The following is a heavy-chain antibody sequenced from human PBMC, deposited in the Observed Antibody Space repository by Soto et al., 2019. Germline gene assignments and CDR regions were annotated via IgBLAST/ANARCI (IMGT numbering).Heavy chain of an antibody. CDR3: ATTIAAAGPPAPKGVYNWFEP. CDR2: FDPEDGET. CDR1: GYTLTEFS. J-gene: IGHJ5*02. Sequence: GASVKVSGKVSGYTLTEFSMHWVRQAPGKGREWMGGFDPEDGETIYAQKFQGRVTMTEDTSTDTAYMELSSLRSEDTAVYYCATTIAAAGPPAPKGVYNWFEPWVQGTLVTVSS. V-gene: IGHV1-24*01. D-gene: IGHD6-13*01.